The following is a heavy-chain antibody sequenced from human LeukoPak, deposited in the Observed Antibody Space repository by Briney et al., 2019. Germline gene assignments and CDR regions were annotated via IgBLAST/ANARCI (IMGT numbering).Heavy chain of an antibody. V-gene: IGHV3-23*01. CDR2: ITKSGDQI. J-gene: IGHJ3*02. CDR3: VKSAGKDGYRDVFDI. Sequence: GGSLRLSCVPSGITFSNSALSWVRQAPGEGLEWVSTITKSGDQIHYADSVRGLFTISRDIFKNTLYPQMNSLRAVDTAVYHCVKSAGKDGYRDVFDIWGQGTVVTVSS. D-gene: IGHD5-24*01. CDR1: GITFSNSA.